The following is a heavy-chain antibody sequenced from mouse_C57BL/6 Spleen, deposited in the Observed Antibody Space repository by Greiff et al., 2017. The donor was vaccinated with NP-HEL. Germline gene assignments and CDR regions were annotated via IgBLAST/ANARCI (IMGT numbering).Heavy chain of an antibody. Sequence: VQLQQSGAELARPGASVKMSCKASGYTFTSYTMHWVKQRPGQGLEWIGYINPSSGYTKYNQKFKDKATLTADKSSSTAYMQLSSLTSEDSAVYYCAGAYYSNLYAMDYWGQGTSVTVSS. CDR1: GYTFTSYT. V-gene: IGHV1-4*01. D-gene: IGHD2-5*01. J-gene: IGHJ4*01. CDR2: INPSSGYT. CDR3: AGAYYSNLYAMDY.